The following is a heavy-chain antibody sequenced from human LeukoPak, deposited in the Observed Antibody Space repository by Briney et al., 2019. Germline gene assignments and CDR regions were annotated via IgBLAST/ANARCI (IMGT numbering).Heavy chain of an antibody. J-gene: IGHJ6*03. V-gene: IGHV4-59*10. CDR1: GESFSGYY. Sequence: SETLSPTCAVYGESFSGYYWSWIRQPAGKGLEWIGRIYTSGSTNYNPSLKSRVTMSVDTSKNQFSLKLSSVTAADTAVYYCARGYLDNYYYYYYMDVWGKGTTVTISS. CDR2: IYTSGST. CDR3: ARGYLDNYYYYYYMDV. D-gene: IGHD3/OR15-3a*01.